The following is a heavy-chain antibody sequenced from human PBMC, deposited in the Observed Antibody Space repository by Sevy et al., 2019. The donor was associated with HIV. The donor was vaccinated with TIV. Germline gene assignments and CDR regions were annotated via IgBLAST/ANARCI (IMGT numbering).Heavy chain of an antibody. D-gene: IGHD3-10*01. V-gene: IGHV3-7*01. CDR1: GFSFTSYW. J-gene: IGHJ3*02. CDR2: INQVGTEK. Sequence: GGSLRLSCAASGFSFTSYWMSWVRQTPEKGLEWVANINQVGTEKNYVDSVKGRFTVSRDNATNSLYLQMNSLRAEDTAVYYCANKGGSRHHDAFDTWGQGTMVTVSS. CDR3: ANKGGSRHHDAFDT.